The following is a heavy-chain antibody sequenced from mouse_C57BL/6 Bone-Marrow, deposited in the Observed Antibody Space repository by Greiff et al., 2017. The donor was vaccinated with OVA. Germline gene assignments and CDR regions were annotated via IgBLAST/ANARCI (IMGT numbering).Heavy chain of an antibody. CDR1: GYTFTSYW. V-gene: IGHV1-69*01. CDR2: IDPSDSYT. CDR3: ARDEDDYYFDY. Sequence: QVQLQQPGAELVMPGASVKLSCKASGYTFTSYWMHWVKQRPGQGLEWIGEIDPSDSYTNYNQKFKGKSTLTVDKSYSTAYMQLSSLTSEDSAVYYCARDEDDYYFDYWGQGTTLTVSS. J-gene: IGHJ2*01.